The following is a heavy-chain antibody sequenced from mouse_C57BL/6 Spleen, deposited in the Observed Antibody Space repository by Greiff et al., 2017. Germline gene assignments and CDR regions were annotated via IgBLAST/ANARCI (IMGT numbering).Heavy chain of an antibody. CDR1: GYTFTSYG. CDR2: IYPRSGNT. J-gene: IGHJ4*01. CDR3: AREVDYDYAMDY. D-gene: IGHD2-4*01. V-gene: IGHV1-81*01. Sequence: QVQLKESGDELARPGASVKLSCKASGYTFTSYGISWVKQRTGQGLEWIGEIYPRSGNTYYNEKFKGKATLTADKSSSTAYMELRSLTSEDSAVYFCAREVDYDYAMDYWGQGTSVTVSS.